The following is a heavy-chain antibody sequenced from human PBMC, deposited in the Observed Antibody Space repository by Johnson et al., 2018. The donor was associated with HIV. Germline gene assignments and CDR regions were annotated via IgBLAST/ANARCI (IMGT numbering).Heavy chain of an antibody. Sequence: VQLVESGGGVVRPGGSLTLSCAASGFTFSDYGMSWIRQLPGKGLEWVSGINWNGGNTDYGDSVKGRFTISRDDSRNTLHLQMNSLRAEDTAVYYCARESNGDYVAFDIWGQGTMVTVSS. J-gene: IGHJ3*02. CDR3: ARESNGDYVAFDI. D-gene: IGHD4-17*01. CDR2: INWNGGNT. V-gene: IGHV3-20*04. CDR1: GFTFSDYG.